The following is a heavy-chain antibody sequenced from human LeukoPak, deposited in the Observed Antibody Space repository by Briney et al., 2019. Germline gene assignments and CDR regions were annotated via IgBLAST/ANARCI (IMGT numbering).Heavy chain of an antibody. D-gene: IGHD3-22*01. CDR3: ARRAYYYDSSGYHHNWFDP. CDR1: GGTFSSYA. CDR2: IIPIFGTA. Sequence: SGKVSCKASGGTFSSYAISWVRQAPGQGLEWMGRIIPIFGTANYAQKFQGRVTITTDESTSTAYMELSSLRSEDTAVYYCARRAYYYDSSGYHHNWFDPWGQGTLVTVSS. J-gene: IGHJ5*02. V-gene: IGHV1-69*05.